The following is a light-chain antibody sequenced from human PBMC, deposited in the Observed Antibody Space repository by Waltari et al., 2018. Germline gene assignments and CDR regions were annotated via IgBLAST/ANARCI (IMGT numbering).Light chain of an antibody. J-gene: IGKJ4*01. CDR2: EAS. CDR1: QNIKIY. CDR3: QQRWSGGT. Sequence: EIVLTQSPATMSLSTGERATRSCRASQNIKIYLSWYQQRHGQAPRLLIYEASKRATGVPGRFSGSGFGTDFTLTISGLEPEDSAVYFCQQRWSGGTFGAGTKVEI. V-gene: IGKV3-11*01.